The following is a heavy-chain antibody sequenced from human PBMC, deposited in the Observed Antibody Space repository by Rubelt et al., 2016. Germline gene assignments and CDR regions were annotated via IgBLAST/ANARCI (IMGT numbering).Heavy chain of an antibody. J-gene: IGHJ4*02. CDR1: A. Sequence: AMSWFRQAPGKELEWVGFIRSKTYGGTTEYAASVKGRFTISRDDSKSIAFLQMNSLKTEDTAVYYCARANYGDYEGVDYWGQGTLVTVSS. V-gene: IGHV3-49*03. D-gene: IGHD4-17*01. CDR3: ARANYGDYEGVDY. CDR2: IRSKTYGGTT.